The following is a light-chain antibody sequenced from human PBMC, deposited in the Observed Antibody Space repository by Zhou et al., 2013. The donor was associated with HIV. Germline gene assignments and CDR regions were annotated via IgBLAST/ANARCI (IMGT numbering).Light chain of an antibody. CDR2: KTS. CDR3: QQYHSFVLS. Sequence: VQLTQSPSTLSASVGVRVTINCRANETIGQSLAWYQQKPGKAPKLLIYKTSSLENGVPSRFRGSGSGTQFSLTITSLQPDDLATYYCQQYHSFVLSFGGGTKVDIK. J-gene: IGKJ4*01. CDR1: ETIGQS. V-gene: IGKV1-5*03.